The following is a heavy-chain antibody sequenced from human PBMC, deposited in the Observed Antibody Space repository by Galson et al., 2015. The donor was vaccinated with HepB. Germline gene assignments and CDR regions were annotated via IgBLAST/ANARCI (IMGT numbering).Heavy chain of an antibody. V-gene: IGHV3-64D*06. CDR2: ISSNGGST. CDR3: VTENWGDYGDYSRDY. D-gene: IGHD4-17*01. Sequence: SLRLSCAASGFTFSSYAMHWVRQAPGKGLEYVSAISSNGGSTYYADSVKGRFTISRDNSKNTLYLQMSSLRAEDTAVYYCVTENWGDYGDYSRDYWGQGTLVTVSS. CDR1: GFTFSSYA. J-gene: IGHJ4*02.